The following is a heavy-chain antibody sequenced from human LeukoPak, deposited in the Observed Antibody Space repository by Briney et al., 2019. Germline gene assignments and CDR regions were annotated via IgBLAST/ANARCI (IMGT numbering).Heavy chain of an antibody. CDR3: ASGLTVAGTFDI. V-gene: IGHV1-2*06. J-gene: IGHJ3*02. CDR1: GYTFTGYY. Sequence: ASVKVSCKASGYTFTGYYMHWVRQAPGQGLEWMRRINPNSGGTNYAQKFQGRVTMTRDTSISTAYMELSRLRSDDTAVYYCASGLTVAGTFDIWGQGTMVTVSS. D-gene: IGHD6-19*01. CDR2: INPNSGGT.